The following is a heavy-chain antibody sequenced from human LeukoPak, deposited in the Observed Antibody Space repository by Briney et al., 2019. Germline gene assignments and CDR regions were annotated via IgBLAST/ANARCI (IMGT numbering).Heavy chain of an antibody. CDR2: IIPIFGTA. V-gene: IGHV1-69*01. Sequence: SSVKVSCKASRGTFCSYAISWVRQAPAQGHEWMGGIIPIFGTANYAQTFQGRVTSTADESTSTAYMELSSLRSEDTAVYYCARQGLRYVHSLLRPAFSGMDVWGKGTTLTVSS. J-gene: IGHJ6*04. CDR1: RGTFCSYA. CDR3: ARQGLRYVHSLLRPAFSGMDV. D-gene: IGHD3-9*01.